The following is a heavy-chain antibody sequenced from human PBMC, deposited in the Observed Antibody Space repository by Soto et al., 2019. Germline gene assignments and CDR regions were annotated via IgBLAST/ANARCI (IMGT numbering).Heavy chain of an antibody. CDR2: IYSGGST. Sequence: EVQLVESGGGLVQPGGSLRLSCAASGFTVSSNYMSWVRQAPGKGLEWVSDIYSGGSTYYADSLKGRFTISRDNSKNTLYRQMNSLRAEDTAVYYCARDRIPTGMDVWGQGTTVTVSS. V-gene: IGHV3-66*01. CDR3: ARDRIPTGMDV. J-gene: IGHJ6*02. CDR1: GFTVSSNY.